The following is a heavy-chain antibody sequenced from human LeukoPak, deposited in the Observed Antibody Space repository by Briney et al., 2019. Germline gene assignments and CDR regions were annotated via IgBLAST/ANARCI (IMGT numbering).Heavy chain of an antibody. J-gene: IGHJ5*02. CDR1: GGSFSGYY. Sequence: SETLSLTCAVYGGSFSGYYWSWIRQPPGKGPEWIGEINHSGSTNYNPSLKSRVTISVDTSKNQFSLKLSSVTAADTAVYYCARDNYYDSSGQGVPHNWFDPWGQGTLVTVSS. CDR2: INHSGST. D-gene: IGHD3-22*01. CDR3: ARDNYYDSSGQGVPHNWFDP. V-gene: IGHV4-34*01.